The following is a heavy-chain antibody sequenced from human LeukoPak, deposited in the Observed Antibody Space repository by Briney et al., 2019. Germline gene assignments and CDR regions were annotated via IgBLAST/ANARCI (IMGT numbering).Heavy chain of an antibody. D-gene: IGHD4-17*01. V-gene: IGHV3-15*01. Sequence: ETLSLTCTVSGGSISSYYWSWIRQPPGKGLEWVGRIKSKTDGGTTDYAAPVKGRFTISRDDSKNTLYLQMNSLKTEDTAVYYCTTDKSYGDYVYYWGQGTLVTVSS. CDR1: GGSISSYY. CDR3: TTDKSYGDYVYY. CDR2: IKSKTDGGTT. J-gene: IGHJ4*02.